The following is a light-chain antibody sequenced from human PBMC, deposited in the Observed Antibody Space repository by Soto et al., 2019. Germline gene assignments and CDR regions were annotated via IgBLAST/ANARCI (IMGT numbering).Light chain of an antibody. CDR2: DAS. CDR3: QQYNSYSSKT. J-gene: IGKJ1*01. CDR1: QSISSW. Sequence: DIQMTQSPSTLSASVGDRVNMTCRASQSISSWLAWYQQKPGKAPKLLMYDASSLESGVPSRFSGSGSGTEFTLTISSLQPDDFATYYCQQYNSYSSKTFGQGTKV. V-gene: IGKV1-5*01.